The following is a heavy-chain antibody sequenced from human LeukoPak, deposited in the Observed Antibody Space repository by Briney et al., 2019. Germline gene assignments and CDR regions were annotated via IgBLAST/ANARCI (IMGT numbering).Heavy chain of an antibody. CDR2: IIPIFGTA. CDR3: ARVRVAGTGYFDY. Sequence: SVKVSCKTSGYTFTTYGISWVRQAPGQGLEWMGGIIPIFGTANYAQKLQGRVTITADESTSTAYMELSSLRSEDTAVYYCARVRVAGTGYFDYWGQGTLVTVSS. V-gene: IGHV1-69*13. CDR1: GYTFTTYG. J-gene: IGHJ4*02. D-gene: IGHD6-19*01.